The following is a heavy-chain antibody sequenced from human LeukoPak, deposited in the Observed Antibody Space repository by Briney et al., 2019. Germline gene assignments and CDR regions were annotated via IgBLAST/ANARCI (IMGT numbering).Heavy chain of an antibody. Sequence: GGSLRLSCAASGFTFSDYNMRWIRQAPGKGLEWVSSISRSGSTKYYADSVKGRFTISRDNAKNSLFLQMNSLRAEDTAVYYCARDPLKYCTNGVCYFAALDYWGQGTLVTVSS. V-gene: IGHV3-11*01. D-gene: IGHD2-8*01. J-gene: IGHJ4*02. CDR1: GFTFSDYN. CDR3: ARDPLKYCTNGVCYFAALDY. CDR2: ISRSGSTK.